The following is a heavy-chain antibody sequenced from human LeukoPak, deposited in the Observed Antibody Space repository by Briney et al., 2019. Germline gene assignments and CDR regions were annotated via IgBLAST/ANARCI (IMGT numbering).Heavy chain of an antibody. CDR1: GGSFSGYY. D-gene: IGHD3-9*01. CDR3: ARGTTYYDILAGYSQIYYYYYGMDV. V-gene: IGHV4-34*01. J-gene: IGHJ6*02. CDR2: INHSGST. Sequence: PSETLSLTCAVYGGSFSGYYWSWIRQPPGKGLEWIGEINHSGSTNYNPSLKSRVTISVDTSKNQFSLKLSSVTAADTAVYYCARGTTYYDILAGYSQIYYYYYGMDVWGQGTTVTVSS.